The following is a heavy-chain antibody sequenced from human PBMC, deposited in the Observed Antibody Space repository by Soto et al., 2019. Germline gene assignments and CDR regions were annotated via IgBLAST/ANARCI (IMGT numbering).Heavy chain of an antibody. CDR1: GCTFTSYD. V-gene: IGHV1-8*01. J-gene: IGHJ6*02. D-gene: IGHD3-3*01. Sequence: AAVEVSCKASGCTFTSYDINWVRQATGQGLEWMGWMNPNSGNTGYAQKFQGRVTMTRNTSISTAYMELSSLRSEDTAVYYCARGLSYYDFWSGYSRGIMDVWGQGTTVTVSS. CDR2: MNPNSGNT. CDR3: ARGLSYYDFWSGYSRGIMDV.